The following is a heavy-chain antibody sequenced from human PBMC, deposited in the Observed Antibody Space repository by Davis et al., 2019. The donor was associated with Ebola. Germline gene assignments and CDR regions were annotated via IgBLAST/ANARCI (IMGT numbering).Heavy chain of an antibody. CDR1: GCSISSSSYY. CDR3: ARSGAPVTTFDY. Sequence: MPSETLSLTCTVSGCSISSSSYYWGWIRQSPGKGLEWIGYFYYSGSTYYNPSLKSRVTISVDTSKNQFSLKLSSVTAADTAVYYCARSGAPVTTFDYWGQGTLVTVSS. D-gene: IGHD4-17*01. V-gene: IGHV4-31*03. J-gene: IGHJ4*02. CDR2: FYYSGST.